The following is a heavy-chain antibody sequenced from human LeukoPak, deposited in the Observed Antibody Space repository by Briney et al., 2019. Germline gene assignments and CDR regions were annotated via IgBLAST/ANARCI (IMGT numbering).Heavy chain of an antibody. CDR1: GFTFSSYA. CDR3: AREEYSYGNRY. J-gene: IGHJ4*02. Sequence: GGSLRPSCAASGFTFSSYAMHWVRQAPGKGLEWLAVISYDGSNKYYADSVKGRFTISRDNSKNTLYLQMNSLRAEDTAVYYCAREEYSYGNRYWGQGTLVTVSS. D-gene: IGHD5-18*01. CDR2: ISYDGSNK. V-gene: IGHV3-30*04.